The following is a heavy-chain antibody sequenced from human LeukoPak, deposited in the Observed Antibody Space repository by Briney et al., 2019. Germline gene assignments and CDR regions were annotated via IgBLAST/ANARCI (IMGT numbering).Heavy chain of an antibody. CDR3: ARDAGYSGYDYGDGMDA. CDR1: GFTLSSYA. J-gene: IGHJ6*02. Sequence: GGSLRLSCSASGFTLSSYAMHWVRQAPGKGLEYVSAISSNGGSTYYADSVKGRFTISRDNSKNTLYLQMSSLRAEDTAVYYCARDAGYSGYDYGDGMDAWGQGTTVTVSS. V-gene: IGHV3-64D*09. CDR2: ISSNGGST. D-gene: IGHD5-12*01.